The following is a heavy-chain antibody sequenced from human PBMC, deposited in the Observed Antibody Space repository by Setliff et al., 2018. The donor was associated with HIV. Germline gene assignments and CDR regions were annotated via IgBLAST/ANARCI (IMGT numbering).Heavy chain of an antibody. CDR3: AREDGSNSHDTFEI. V-gene: IGHV4-59*01. J-gene: IGHJ3*02. D-gene: IGHD1-1*01. Sequence: SETLSLTCTVSGGSISNDYWHWIRQSPGRGLEWIGYIYYTGSTNYNPSLKSRVAMSVDSSNHQFSLKLTSVTPADTAIFYCAREDGSNSHDTFEIWGQGILVT. CDR1: GGSISNDY. CDR2: IYYTGST.